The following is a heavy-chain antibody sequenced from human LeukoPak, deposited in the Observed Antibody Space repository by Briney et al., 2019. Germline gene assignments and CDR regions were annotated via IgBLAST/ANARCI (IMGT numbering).Heavy chain of an antibody. J-gene: IGHJ4*02. D-gene: IGHD2-15*01. CDR2: ISGSGAST. CDR1: GFPFSSYA. CDR3: AKDRCSGGSCYFDY. Sequence: PGGTLRLSCAASGFPFSSYAMSWVRQAPGKGLEWISAISGSGASTYYADSVKGRFNISRDNSKNTLYLQMNSLRAEDTAVYYCAKDRCSGGSCYFDYWGQGTLVTVSS. V-gene: IGHV3-23*01.